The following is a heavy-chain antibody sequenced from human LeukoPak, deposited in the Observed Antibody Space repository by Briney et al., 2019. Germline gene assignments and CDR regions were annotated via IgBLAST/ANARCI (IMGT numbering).Heavy chain of an antibody. J-gene: IGHJ4*02. CDR2: IIPILGIA. CDR3: AREGDSSGYYYAGFDY. D-gene: IGHD3-22*01. V-gene: IGHV1-69*04. CDR1: GGTFSSYA. Sequence: SVKVSCKASGGTFSSYAISWVRQAPGQGLEWVGRIIPILGIANYAQKFQGRVTITADKSTSTAYMELSSLRSEDTAVYYCAREGDSSGYYYAGFDYWGQGTLVTVSS.